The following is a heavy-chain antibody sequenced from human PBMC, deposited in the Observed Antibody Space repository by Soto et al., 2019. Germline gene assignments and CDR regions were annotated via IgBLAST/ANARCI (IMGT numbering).Heavy chain of an antibody. D-gene: IGHD6-19*01. CDR1: GGSIISGGYS. Sequence: SETLSLTCAVSGGSIISGGYSWSWIRQPPGKGLEWIGYIYHSGSTYYNPSLKSRVTISVDRSKNQFSLKLSSVTAADTAVYYCARGSIAVAGSFDPWGQGTLVTVSS. CDR2: IYHSGST. CDR3: ARGSIAVAGSFDP. J-gene: IGHJ5*02. V-gene: IGHV4-30-2*01.